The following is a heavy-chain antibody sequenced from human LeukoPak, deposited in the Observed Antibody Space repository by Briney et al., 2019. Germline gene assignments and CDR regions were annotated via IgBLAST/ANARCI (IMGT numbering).Heavy chain of an antibody. CDR2: VSAYNRNT. D-gene: IGHD3-22*01. CDR3: ARATVTTIFPWHYYDSSGYYLDY. Sequence: GASEKVSCKASGYTFTSYGISWVRQAPGQGLEWMGWVSAYNRNTNYAQTLQGRVTMTTDTSTSTAYMELRSLRSDDTAVYYCARATVTTIFPWHYYDSSGYYLDYWGQGTLVTVSS. CDR1: GYTFTSYG. V-gene: IGHV1-18*01. J-gene: IGHJ4*02.